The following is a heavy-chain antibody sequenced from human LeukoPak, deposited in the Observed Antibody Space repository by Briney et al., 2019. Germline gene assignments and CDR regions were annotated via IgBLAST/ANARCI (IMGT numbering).Heavy chain of an antibody. CDR1: GYTFTGYY. CDR3: ARLVAGQYYFDY. V-gene: IGHV1-2*02. CDR2: INPNSGGT. Sequence: ASAKVSCKASGYTFTGYYMHWVRQAPGQGLEWMGWINPNSGGTNYAQKFQGRVTMTRDTSISTAYMELSRLRSDDTAVYYCARLVAGQYYFDYWGQGTLVTVSS. J-gene: IGHJ4*02. D-gene: IGHD6-19*01.